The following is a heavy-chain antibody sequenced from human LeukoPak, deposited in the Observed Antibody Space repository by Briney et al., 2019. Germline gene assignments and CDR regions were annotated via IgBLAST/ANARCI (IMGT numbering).Heavy chain of an antibody. D-gene: IGHD6-19*01. CDR2: IYYSGNI. J-gene: IGHJ4*02. V-gene: IGHV4-59*01. CDR1: GGSISGYY. Sequence: SETLSLTCIVSGGSISGYYWSWIRQPPGKGLEWIGYIYYSGNINYNTSLKSGVTISVDTSKNQLSLKLTSVTAADTAVYFCARDRGSEAGFDYWGQGTLVTVSS. CDR3: ARDRGSEAGFDY.